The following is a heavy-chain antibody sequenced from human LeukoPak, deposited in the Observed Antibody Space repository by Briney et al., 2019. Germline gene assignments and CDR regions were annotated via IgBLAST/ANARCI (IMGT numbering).Heavy chain of an antibody. Sequence: SETLSLTCSVSGGSISSSNYYWRWIRQPAGKGLEWIGRIYTSESTNYNPSLKGRFTMSVDTYKNEFSLKLSSVTAADTAVYYCARTGSYSSQLDYCGQGTLVTVSS. J-gene: IGHJ4*02. D-gene: IGHD1-26*01. CDR2: IYTSEST. V-gene: IGHV4-61*02. CDR3: ARTGSYSSQLDY. CDR1: GGSISSSNYY.